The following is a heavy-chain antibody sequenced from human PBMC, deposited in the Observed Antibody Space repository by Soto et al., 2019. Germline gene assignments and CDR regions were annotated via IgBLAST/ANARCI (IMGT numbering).Heavy chain of an antibody. V-gene: IGHV1-18*01. CDR2: ISAYNGNT. CDR1: GYTFTSYG. CDR3: ASGTYSSGWYGPYFDY. Sequence: ASVKVSCKASGYTFTSYGISWVRQAPGQGLEWMGWISAYNGNTNYAQKLQGRVTMTTDTSTSTAYMELRSLRSDDTAVYYCASGTYSSGWYGPYFDYWGQGTPVTVSS. D-gene: IGHD6-19*01. J-gene: IGHJ4*02.